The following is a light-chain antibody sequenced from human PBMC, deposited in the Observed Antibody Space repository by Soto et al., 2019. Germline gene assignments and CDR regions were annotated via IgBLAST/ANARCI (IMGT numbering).Light chain of an antibody. J-gene: IGKJ2*01. Sequence: EIVLTQSPVTLSVSPGERATLSCKTSQIVGTNLAWYQQKPGQAPRLLMYGAFIRAPGFPVRFRGTGSGSEYTLTISSLKSEDGALYYCQQYDKWPYTFGQGTNLEIK. CDR3: QQYDKWPYT. CDR2: GAF. V-gene: IGKV3-15*01. CDR1: QIVGTN.